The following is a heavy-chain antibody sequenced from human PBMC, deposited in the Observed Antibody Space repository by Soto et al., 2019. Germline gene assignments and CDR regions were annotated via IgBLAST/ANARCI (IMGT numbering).Heavy chain of an antibody. CDR3: ARGRYCLTGRCFPIWFYS. J-gene: IGHJ5*01. Sequence: TLSLTCSVSGDSISTVDYFWAWIRQPPGQALEYIGYIYKSTTTYYNPSFESRVAISLDTSKSQFSLNVTSVTAADTAVYFCARGRYCLTGRCFPIWFYSWG. D-gene: IGHD2-15*01. V-gene: IGHV4-30-4*01. CDR1: GDSISTVDYF. CDR2: IYKSTTT.